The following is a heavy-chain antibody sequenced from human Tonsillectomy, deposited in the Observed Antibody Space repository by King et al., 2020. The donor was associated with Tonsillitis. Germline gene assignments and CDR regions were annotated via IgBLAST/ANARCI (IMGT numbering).Heavy chain of an antibody. CDR1: GFTFSSYA. D-gene: IGHD6-19*01. CDR2: ISYDGMNK. CDR3: ARAYIAVVDPLDY. V-gene: IGHV3-30*04. J-gene: IGHJ4*02. Sequence: QVQLVQSGGGVVQPGPSLRLSCVASGFTFSSYAMHWVRLVPGKGLQWVAVISYDGMNKYYADSVKGRFTISRDNSNTLFLQMNSLRADDTAVYSCARAYIAVVDPLDYWGQGTLVTVSS.